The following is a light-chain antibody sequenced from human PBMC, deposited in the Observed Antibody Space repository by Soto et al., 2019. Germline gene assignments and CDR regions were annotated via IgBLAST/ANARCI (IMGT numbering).Light chain of an antibody. V-gene: IGLV1-40*01. CDR2: SNS. CDR1: SSNIGAGYD. Sequence: QSVLTQPPSVSGAPGRKVTISCTGNSSNIGAGYDVHWYQQLPGTAPKLVIYSNSDRPSGVPDRFSGSKSGTSASLAITGLQAEDEADYYCQSYDSSLSGSVFGGGTQLTVL. CDR3: QSYDSSLSGSV. J-gene: IGLJ3*02.